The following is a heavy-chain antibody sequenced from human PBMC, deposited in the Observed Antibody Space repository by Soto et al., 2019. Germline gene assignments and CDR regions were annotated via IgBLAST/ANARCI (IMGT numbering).Heavy chain of an antibody. CDR2: IDPSDSYT. CDR1: GDSFTGYC. D-gene: IGHD6-13*01. Sequence: AVESLKVSCKGAGDSFTGYCISWVRQMPGKGLEWMGRIDPSDSYTNYSPSFQGHVTISADKSISTAYLQWSSLKASDTAMYYCARQYSNSWSDAFDIWGQGTTVTVSS. V-gene: IGHV5-10-1*01. CDR3: ARQYSNSWSDAFDI. J-gene: IGHJ3*02.